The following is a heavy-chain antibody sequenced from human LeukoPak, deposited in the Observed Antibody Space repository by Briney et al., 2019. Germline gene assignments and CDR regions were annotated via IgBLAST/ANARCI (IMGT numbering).Heavy chain of an antibody. CDR1: GGSISSQF. CDR2: IYNSGTT. Sequence: SETLSLTCTVSGGSISSQFWSWIRQHPGKGLEWIGNIYNSGTTNYNPSLESRVTISVDTSKNQLSLQVTSVTAADTAVYYCTKATQWLAFDYWGRGTLVTVSS. D-gene: IGHD6-19*01. CDR3: TKATQWLAFDY. V-gene: IGHV4-59*11. J-gene: IGHJ4*02.